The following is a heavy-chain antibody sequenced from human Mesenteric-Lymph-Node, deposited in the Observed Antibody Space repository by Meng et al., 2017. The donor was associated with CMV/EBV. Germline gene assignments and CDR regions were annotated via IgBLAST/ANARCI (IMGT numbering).Heavy chain of an antibody. CDR2: ISGDSNYI. V-gene: IGHV3-21*01. D-gene: IGHD6-6*01. CDR1: GFTFSSYT. CDR3: ARDRYSGSSFDY. Sequence: GESLKISCATSGFTFSSYTLNWVRQAPGKGLEWVSSISGDSNYIYYADSVKGRFTVSRDNAKNSLFLQMSSLRAEDTAVYYCARDRYSGSSFDYWGQGTLVTVSS. J-gene: IGHJ4*02.